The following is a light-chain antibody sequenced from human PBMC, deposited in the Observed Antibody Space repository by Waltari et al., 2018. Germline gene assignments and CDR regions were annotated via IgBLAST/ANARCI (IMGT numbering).Light chain of an antibody. CDR2: LGS. V-gene: IGKV2-28*01. Sequence: DFVLTQSTLYLPVTPGEPASISCSSGQGLLNSNGYTYFDWYLQKPGQSPQLLNYLGSNRASGVPDRFSGSGSGTDFTLKISRVEAEDVGVYYCMQALHTPYTFGQGTKLEIK. CDR1: QGLLNSNGYTY. J-gene: IGKJ2*01. CDR3: MQALHTPYT.